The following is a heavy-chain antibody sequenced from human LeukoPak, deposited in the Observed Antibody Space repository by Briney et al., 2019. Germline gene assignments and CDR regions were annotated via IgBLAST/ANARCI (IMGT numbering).Heavy chain of an antibody. CDR3: AKGIEMATIWSPLAY. J-gene: IGHJ4*02. V-gene: IGHV3-23*01. Sequence: SXAASGFTFSSYAMTWVRQAPGKGLEWVSSISGSGGSTYYADSVKGRFTISRDNSKNTLYLQMNSLRAEDTATYYCAKGIEMATIWSPLAYWGQGTLVTVSS. CDR1: GFTFSSYA. D-gene: IGHD5-24*01. CDR2: ISGSGGST.